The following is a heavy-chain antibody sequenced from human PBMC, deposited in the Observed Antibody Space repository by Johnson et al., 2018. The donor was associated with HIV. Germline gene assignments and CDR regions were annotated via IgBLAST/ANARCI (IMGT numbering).Heavy chain of an antibody. D-gene: IGHD4-17*01. CDR1: GFIFSNAW. J-gene: IGHJ3*02. Sequence: QVQLVESGGGLVKREGSLRLSCAPSGFIFSNAWMSWVRQAPGKGLEWLSFISSSGDIIRYADSVKGRFTISRDNAKNSLILQMNSLRDEDTAVYYCARRTVTALFDIWGQGTLVTVSS. V-gene: IGHV3-11*04. CDR3: ARRTVTALFDI. CDR2: ISSSGDII.